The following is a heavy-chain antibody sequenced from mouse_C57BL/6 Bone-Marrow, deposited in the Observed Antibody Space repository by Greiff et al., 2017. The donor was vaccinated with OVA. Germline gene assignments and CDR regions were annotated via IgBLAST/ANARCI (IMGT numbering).Heavy chain of an antibody. D-gene: IGHD2-12*01. CDR3: VKRGYYLPDWYFDV. CDR2: IYPGSGST. J-gene: IGHJ1*03. V-gene: IGHV1-55*01. Sequence: QVQLQQPGAELVKPGASVKMSCKASGYTFTSYWITWVKQRPGQGLEWIGDIYPGSGSTNYNEKFKSKATLTVDTSSSTAYMQLSSLTSEDSAVYYCVKRGYYLPDWYFDVWGTGTTVTVSS. CDR1: GYTFTSYW.